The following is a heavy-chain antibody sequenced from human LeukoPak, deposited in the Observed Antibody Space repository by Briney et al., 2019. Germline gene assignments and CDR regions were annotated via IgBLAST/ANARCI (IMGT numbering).Heavy chain of an antibody. J-gene: IGHJ6*02. V-gene: IGHV3-30*18. D-gene: IGHD5-24*01. CDR3: ANDLGDGYNPYYYYSGMDV. Sequence: GGPLRLSCAASGFTFSNCGMHWVRQAPGKGLEWVAVISYDGHNKYYADSVKGRFTISRDNSKNTLDLQMNSLRAEDTAVYYCANDLGDGYNPYYYYSGMDVWGQGTTVTVSS. CDR1: GFTFSNCG. CDR2: ISYDGHNK.